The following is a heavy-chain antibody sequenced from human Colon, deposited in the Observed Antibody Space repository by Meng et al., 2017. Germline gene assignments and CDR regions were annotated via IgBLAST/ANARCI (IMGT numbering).Heavy chain of an antibody. CDR3: ARYGDSGSYVSNWFDP. J-gene: IGHJ5*02. CDR2: IWTGDSDT. Sequence: GESLKISCKASGYTFTNHWIGWVRQKPGEGLEWMGIIWTGDSDTRYSPSFHGQVTMSVDESINTAYLQWNSLKASDSAMYYCARYGDSGSYVSNWFDPWGQGTPVTVSS. V-gene: IGHV5-51*01. CDR1: GYTFTNHW. D-gene: IGHD1-26*01.